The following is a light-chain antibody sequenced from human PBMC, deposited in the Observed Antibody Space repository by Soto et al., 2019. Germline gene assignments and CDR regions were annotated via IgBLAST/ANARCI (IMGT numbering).Light chain of an antibody. J-gene: IGKJ1*01. CDR2: AAS. CDR3: QQSYSTPWK. Sequence: DIQMTQSPSSLSASVGDRVTITCRASQSISSYLNWYQQKPGKAPKLLIYAASSLQSGVPSRFSGSGSGTDFTLTISSLQPEDFPTYYCQQSYSTPWKFSQGTKVEIK. V-gene: IGKV1-39*01. CDR1: QSISSY.